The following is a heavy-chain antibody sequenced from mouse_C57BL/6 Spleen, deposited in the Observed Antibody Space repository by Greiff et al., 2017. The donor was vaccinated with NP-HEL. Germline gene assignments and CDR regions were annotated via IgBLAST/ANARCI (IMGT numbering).Heavy chain of an antibody. V-gene: IGHV5-17*01. CDR1: GFTFSDYG. CDR2: ISSGSSTI. CDR3: ATNYGSSYYFDY. D-gene: IGHD1-1*01. J-gene: IGHJ2*01. Sequence: EVNLVESGGGLVKPGGSLKLSCAASGFTFSDYGMHWVRQAPEKGLEWVAYISSGSSTIYYADTLKGRFTISRDNAKNTLFLQMTSLRSEDTAMYYCATNYGSSYYFDYWGQGTTLTVSS.